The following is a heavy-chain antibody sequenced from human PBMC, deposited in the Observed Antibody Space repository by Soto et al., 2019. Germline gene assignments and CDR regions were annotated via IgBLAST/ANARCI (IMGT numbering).Heavy chain of an antibody. V-gene: IGHV4-30-2*01. D-gene: IGHD5-12*01. CDR3: AAGGGLPRYY. CDR1: GGSISSGGYS. J-gene: IGHJ4*02. Sequence: QLQLQESGSGLVKPSQTLSLTCAVSGGSISSGGYSWSWIRQPPGKGLEWIGYIYHSGSTYYNPSLKSRVTISVDRSRNLFSLKLSSVTAADTAVYSCAAGGGLPRYYWGQGTLVPVSS. CDR2: IYHSGST.